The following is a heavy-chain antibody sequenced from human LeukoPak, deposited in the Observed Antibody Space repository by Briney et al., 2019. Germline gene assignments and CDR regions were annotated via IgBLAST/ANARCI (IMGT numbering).Heavy chain of an antibody. Sequence: SETLSLTCAVYGGSFSGYYWSWIRQPPGKGLEWIGEINHSGSTNYNPSLKSRVTISVDTSKNQFSLKLSSVTAADTAVYYCARGMTTVVNHYYYYGMDVWGQGTTVTVSS. J-gene: IGHJ6*02. CDR1: GGSFSGYY. V-gene: IGHV4-34*01. CDR3: ARGMTTVVNHYYYYGMDV. D-gene: IGHD4-23*01. CDR2: INHSGST.